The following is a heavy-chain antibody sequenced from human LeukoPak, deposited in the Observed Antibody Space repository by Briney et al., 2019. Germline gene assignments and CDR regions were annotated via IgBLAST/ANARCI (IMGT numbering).Heavy chain of an antibody. D-gene: IGHD2-15*01. V-gene: IGHV4-4*09. CDR2: ISDSGIT. J-gene: IGHJ1*01. Sequence: SETLSLSCTVSGDSVSSGYWTWIRHSPGKGLEWIGYISDSGITDYNPSLKSRLTISVDTSNNKFSLNLHSVTAADTAVYYCAGRGHRYSRDWGQGILVTVSS. CDR1: GDSVSSGY. CDR3: AGRGHRYSRD.